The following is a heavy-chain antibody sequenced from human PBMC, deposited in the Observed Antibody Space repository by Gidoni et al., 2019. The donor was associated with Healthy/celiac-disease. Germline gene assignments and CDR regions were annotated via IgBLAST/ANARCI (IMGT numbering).Heavy chain of an antibody. D-gene: IGHD4-4*01. J-gene: IGHJ3*02. CDR1: GFTFSDYY. Sequence: QVQLVESGGGLVKPGGSLRLSGAASGFTFSDYYMSWIRQAPGKGLEWVSYISSSSSYTNYADSVKGRFTISRDNAKNSLYLQMNSLRAEDTAVYYCARAKIYSNYLGAFDIWGQGTMVTVSS. V-gene: IGHV3-11*05. CDR3: ARAKIYSNYLGAFDI. CDR2: ISSSSSYT.